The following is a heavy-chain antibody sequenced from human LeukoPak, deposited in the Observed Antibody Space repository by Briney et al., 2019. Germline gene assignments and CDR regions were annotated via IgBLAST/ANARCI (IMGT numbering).Heavy chain of an antibody. CDR2: ISYDGSNK. D-gene: IGHD3-16*02. J-gene: IGHJ5*02. CDR3: AKEGYTTKTNWFDP. CDR1: EFTFSSYA. Sequence: GGSLRLSCAASEFTFSSYAMHWVRQAPGKGLEWVAVISYDGSNKYYADSVKGRFTISRDNSKNTLYLQMNSLRAEDTAVYYRAKEGYTTKTNWFDPWGQGTLVTVSS. V-gene: IGHV3-30*04.